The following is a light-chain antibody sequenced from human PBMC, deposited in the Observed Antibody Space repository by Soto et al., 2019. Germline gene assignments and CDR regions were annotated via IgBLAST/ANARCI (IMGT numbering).Light chain of an antibody. CDR3: QVWYRSSDHLYV. CDR2: DDS. Sequence: SYELTQPPSVSVAPGQTARITWGGNNIGSKSVHWYQQKPGQAPVLVVYDDSDRPSGIPERFSGSNSGNTATLTISRVEAGDEADYYCQVWYRSSDHLYVFGPGTKLTVL. J-gene: IGLJ1*01. CDR1: NIGSKS. V-gene: IGLV3-21*02.